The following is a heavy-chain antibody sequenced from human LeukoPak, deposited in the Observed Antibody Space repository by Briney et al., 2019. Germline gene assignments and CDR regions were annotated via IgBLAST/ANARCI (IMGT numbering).Heavy chain of an antibody. Sequence: GGSLRLSCAASGFTVSNNYITWVRQAPGKGLEWVSIIFAGVGTYFADSVRGRFTISRDSSKTTLYFKMNSLETEDAAVYYCARGDRGTGQHIDYWGQGTLVTVS. V-gene: IGHV3-53*01. D-gene: IGHD1-1*01. CDR3: ARGDRGTGQHIDY. CDR1: GFTVSNNY. J-gene: IGHJ4*02. CDR2: IFAGVGT.